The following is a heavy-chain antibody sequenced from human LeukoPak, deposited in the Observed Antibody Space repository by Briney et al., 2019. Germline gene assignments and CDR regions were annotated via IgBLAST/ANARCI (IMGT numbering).Heavy chain of an antibody. CDR2: IYYSGST. CDR3: ARDSGSLYFDY. CDR1: GGSFSGYY. V-gene: IGHV4-59*01. D-gene: IGHD1-26*01. J-gene: IGHJ4*02. Sequence: SETLSLTCAVYGGSFSGYYWSWIRQPPGKGLEWIGYIYYSGSTNYNPSLKSRVTISVDTSKNQFSLKLSSVTAADTAVYYCARDSGSLYFDYWGQGTLVTVSS.